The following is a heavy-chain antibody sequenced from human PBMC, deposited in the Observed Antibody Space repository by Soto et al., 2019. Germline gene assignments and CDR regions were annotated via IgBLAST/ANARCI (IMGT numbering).Heavy chain of an antibody. J-gene: IGHJ4*02. V-gene: IGHV4-34*01. CDR2: INHSGST. CDR3: ARGLRIKRITMVRGVTDNH. CDR1: GGSFSGYY. Sequence: PSETLSLTCAVYGGSFSGYYWSWIRQPPGKGLEWIGEINHSGSTNYNPSLKSRVTISVDTSKNQFSLKLSSVTAADTAVYYCARGLRIKRITMVRGVTDNHWGQGTLVTVSS. D-gene: IGHD3-10*01.